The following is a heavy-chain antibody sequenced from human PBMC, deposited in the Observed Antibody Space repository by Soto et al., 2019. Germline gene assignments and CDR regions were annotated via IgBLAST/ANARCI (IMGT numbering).Heavy chain of an antibody. D-gene: IGHD1-7*01. CDR1: GGTFSSYA. Sequence: SVKVSCKASGGTFSSYAISWVRQAPGQGLEWMGGIIPIFGTANYAQKFQGRVTITADKSTSTAYMELSSLRSEDTAVYYCASSGNSNIMSYYYYGMDVWGQGTTVTVSS. CDR2: IIPIFGTA. J-gene: IGHJ6*02. V-gene: IGHV1-69*06. CDR3: ASSGNSNIMSYYYYGMDV.